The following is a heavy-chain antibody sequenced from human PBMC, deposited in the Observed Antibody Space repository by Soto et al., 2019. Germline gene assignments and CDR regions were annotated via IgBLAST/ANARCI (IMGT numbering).Heavy chain of an antibody. J-gene: IGHJ3*02. D-gene: IGHD3-10*01. V-gene: IGHV1-3*01. Sequence: GASVKVSCKASGYTFTSYAMHWVRQAPGQRLEWMGWINAGNGNTKYSQKFQGRVTITRDTSASTAYMELSSLRSEDTAVYYCARGGGLLWFGELSLSAFDIWGQGTMVTVSS. CDR1: GYTFTSYA. CDR3: ARGGGLLWFGELSLSAFDI. CDR2: INAGNGNT.